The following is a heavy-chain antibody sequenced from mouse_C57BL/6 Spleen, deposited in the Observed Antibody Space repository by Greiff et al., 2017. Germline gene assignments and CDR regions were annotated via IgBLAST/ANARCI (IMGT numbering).Heavy chain of an antibody. Sequence: VKVEESGGGLVQPGGSMKLSCVASGFTFSNYWMNWVRQSPEKGLEWVAQIRLKSDNYATHYAESVKGRFTISRDESKSSVYRQMNNLKAEDTGIDYCTPYYYGSSYRYFDVWGTGTTVTVAS. CDR2: IRLKSDNYAT. D-gene: IGHD1-1*01. CDR3: TPYYYGSSYRYFDV. V-gene: IGHV6-3*01. J-gene: IGHJ1*03. CDR1: GFTFSNYW.